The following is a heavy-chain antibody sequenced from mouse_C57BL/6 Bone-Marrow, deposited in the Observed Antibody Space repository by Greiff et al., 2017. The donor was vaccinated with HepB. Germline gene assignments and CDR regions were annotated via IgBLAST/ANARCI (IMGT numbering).Heavy chain of an antibody. D-gene: IGHD1-1*01. CDR1: GYAFSSYW. Sequence: LVESGAELVKPGASVKISCKASGYAFSSYWMNWVKQRPGKGLEWIGQIYPGDGDTNYNGKFKGKATLTADKSSSTAYMQLSSLTSEDSAVYFCARDYGSKWFAYWGQGTLVTVSA. J-gene: IGHJ3*01. CDR3: ARDYGSKWFAY. V-gene: IGHV1-80*01. CDR2: IYPGDGDT.